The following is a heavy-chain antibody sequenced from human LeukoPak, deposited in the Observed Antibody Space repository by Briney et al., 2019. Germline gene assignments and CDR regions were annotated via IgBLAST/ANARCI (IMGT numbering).Heavy chain of an antibody. CDR3: AREEYGGNSDAHFDY. D-gene: IGHD4-23*01. V-gene: IGHV3-72*01. J-gene: IGHJ4*02. Sequence: GGSLRLSCAASGFTFSDHYMVWVRQAPGKGGEWVGRIRRKVNSYATEYAASVKGRFTISRDDSNNSLYLQMNSLKIEDTAVYYCAREEYGGNSDAHFDYWGQGALVTVFS. CDR1: GFTFSDHY. CDR2: IRRKVNSYAT.